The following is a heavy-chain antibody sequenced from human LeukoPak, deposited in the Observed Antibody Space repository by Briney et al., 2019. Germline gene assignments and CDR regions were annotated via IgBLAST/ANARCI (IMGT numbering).Heavy chain of an antibody. J-gene: IGHJ3*01. Sequence: ASLKVSCKTSGGTFSHYATSWVRQAPGQGLEWMGGLIPISRTAKYVGKFQGRVTFTADESSTTVFMEMSNLRSEDTAVYFCAGSRGSRFMECPLWGQGTLVTVSS. V-gene: IGHV1-69*13. CDR2: LIPISRTA. CDR3: AGSRGSRFMECPL. D-gene: IGHD3-3*01. CDR1: GGTFSHYA.